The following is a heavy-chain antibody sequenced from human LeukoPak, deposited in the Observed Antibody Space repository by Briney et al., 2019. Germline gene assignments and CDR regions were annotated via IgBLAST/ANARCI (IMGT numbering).Heavy chain of an antibody. Sequence: SETLSLTCTVSGGSISSSSYYWGWIRQPPGKGLEWIGSIYYSGSTYYNPSLKSRVTISVDTSKNQFSLKLSSVTAADTAVYYCARGGDSSGYQHWGQGTLVTVSS. CDR2: IYYSGST. V-gene: IGHV4-39*07. J-gene: IGHJ1*01. D-gene: IGHD3-22*01. CDR1: GGSISSSSYY. CDR3: ARGGDSSGYQH.